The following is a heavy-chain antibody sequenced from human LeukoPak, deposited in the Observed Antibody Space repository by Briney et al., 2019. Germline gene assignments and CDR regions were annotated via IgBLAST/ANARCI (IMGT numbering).Heavy chain of an antibody. D-gene: IGHD2-2*01. CDR3: ARSRVVPAAYFDY. Sequence: PSETLSLTCTVSGGSISSYYWSWIRQPPGKGLEWIGYIYYSGSTNYNPSLKSRVTISVDTSKNQFSLKLSSVTAADTAVYYCARSRVVPAAYFDYWGQGTLVTVSS. J-gene: IGHJ4*02. V-gene: IGHV4-59*01. CDR2: IYYSGST. CDR1: GGSISSYY.